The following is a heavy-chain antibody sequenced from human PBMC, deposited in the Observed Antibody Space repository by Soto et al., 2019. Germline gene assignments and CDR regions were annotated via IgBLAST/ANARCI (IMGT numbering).Heavy chain of an antibody. V-gene: IGHV4-59*11. Sequence: QVQLQESGPGLVKPSETLSLTCSVSGVSTSNHYWTWIRKPPGQGPEWIGCIYYRGTTNYNASFNSRVALSVDTSKTVFSLKLNSVTTADTAVYYWARGCGSPYHGHEFVYWGQGRLVTVSS. J-gene: IGHJ4*02. CDR3: ARGCGSPYHGHEFVY. CDR2: IYYRGTT. CDR1: GVSTSNHY. D-gene: IGHD2-2*01.